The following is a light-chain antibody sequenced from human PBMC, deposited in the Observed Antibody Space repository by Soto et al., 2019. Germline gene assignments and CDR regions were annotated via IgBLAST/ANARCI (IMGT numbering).Light chain of an antibody. Sequence: QSVLTQPASVSGSPGQSITISCTGTSSDVGGYNYVSWYQQHPGKAPKLMIYEVSNRPSGVSNRFSGSKSGNTASLTISGLQAEDEADYYCSSYTSSSTLVYVFGT. CDR3: SSYTSSSTLVYV. CDR1: SSDVGGYNY. J-gene: IGLJ1*01. V-gene: IGLV2-14*01. CDR2: EVS.